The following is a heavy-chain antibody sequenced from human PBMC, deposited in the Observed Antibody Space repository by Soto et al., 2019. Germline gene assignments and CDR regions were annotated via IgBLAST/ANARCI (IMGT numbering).Heavy chain of an antibody. D-gene: IGHD3-16*01. V-gene: IGHV3-23*01. CDR3: ARKILGSTSRPNYWYFDV. J-gene: IGHJ2*01. Sequence: EVQLLESGGGLVQPGGSLRLSCAGSGFTFINYAMNWVRQVPGKGLEWVSSISGGGDAAFFPDSVRGRFTISRDNSKNTVTLQMNSLGVDDTAVYYCARKILGSTSRPNYWYFDVWGRSTLVTVSS. CDR2: ISGGGDAA. CDR1: GFTFINYA.